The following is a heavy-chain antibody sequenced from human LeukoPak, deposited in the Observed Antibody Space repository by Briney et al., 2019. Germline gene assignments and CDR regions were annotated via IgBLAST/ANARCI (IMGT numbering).Heavy chain of an antibody. CDR1: GFTFSSYA. V-gene: IGHV3-23*01. CDR3: AKENVAAALPDNWFDP. Sequence: GGSLRLSCAVSGFTFSSYAMSWVRQAPGKGLAWVSRIRGSGGTTYYADSVKGRFTISRDNSKKTLYLQMNRLRAEDTAVYYCAKENVAAALPDNWFDPWGQGTLVTVSS. J-gene: IGHJ5*02. CDR2: IRGSGGTT. D-gene: IGHD2-2*01.